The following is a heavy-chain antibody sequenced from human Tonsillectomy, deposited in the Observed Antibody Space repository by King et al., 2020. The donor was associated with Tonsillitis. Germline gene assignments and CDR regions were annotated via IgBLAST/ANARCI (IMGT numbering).Heavy chain of an antibody. CDR2: ISYDGTDK. CDR3: ARDQRQLALDY. V-gene: IGHV3-30*03. Sequence: VQLVESGGGVVQPGRSLRLSCAASGFTFSTYGIHWVRQAPGKGLEWVAVISYDGTDKYYADSVKGRFTISRDNSMNTLYLQMNSLRTEDTAMYYCARDQRQLALDYWGQGTLVTVSS. CDR1: GFTFSTYG. J-gene: IGHJ4*02. D-gene: IGHD6-6*01.